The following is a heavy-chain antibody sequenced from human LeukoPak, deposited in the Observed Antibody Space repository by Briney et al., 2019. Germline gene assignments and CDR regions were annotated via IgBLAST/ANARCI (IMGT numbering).Heavy chain of an antibody. CDR3: ASPVTPDYYYYGMDV. CDR1: GGSISSSSYY. CDR2: IYYSGST. J-gene: IGHJ6*02. V-gene: IGHV4-39*01. Sequence: SETLSLTCTVSGGSISSSSYYWGWIRQPPGKGLGWIGSIYYSGSTYYNPSLKSRVTISVDTSKNQFSLKLSSVTAADTAVYYCASPVTPDYYYYGMDVWGQGTTVTVSS. D-gene: IGHD4-17*01.